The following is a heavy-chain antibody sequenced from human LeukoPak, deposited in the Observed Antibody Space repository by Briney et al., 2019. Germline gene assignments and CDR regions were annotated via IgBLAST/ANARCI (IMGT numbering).Heavy chain of an antibody. D-gene: IGHD3-9*01. Sequence: AGTLSLTCAVYGGTLSGYFLNWIRQPPGKGLEWIGDINHSGSTTYNLSLMSGGTISVDKSKNKFSLMLRDVTAADTPVYYCWRGLMSYDILTGSRSRPHQTPKTVNYYGRDVWGKGTTLTLSS. CDR2: INHSGST. V-gene: IGHV4-34*01. J-gene: IGHJ6*04. CDR3: WRGLMSYDILTGSRSRPHQTPKTVNYYGRDV. CDR1: GGTLSGYF.